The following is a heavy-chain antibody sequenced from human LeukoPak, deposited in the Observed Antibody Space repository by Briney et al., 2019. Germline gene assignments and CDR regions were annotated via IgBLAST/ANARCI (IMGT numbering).Heavy chain of an antibody. CDR3: AREAFSSGYYDDY. Sequence: SETLSLTCTVSGGSISKYYWNWIRQPPGKGLEWIGYIYYSGSTNYNPSLKSRVTISVDTSKNQFSLKLSSVTAADTAVYYCAREAFSSGYYDDYWGQGTLVTVSS. CDR2: IYYSGST. D-gene: IGHD3-22*01. J-gene: IGHJ4*02. CDR1: GGSISKYY. V-gene: IGHV4-59*01.